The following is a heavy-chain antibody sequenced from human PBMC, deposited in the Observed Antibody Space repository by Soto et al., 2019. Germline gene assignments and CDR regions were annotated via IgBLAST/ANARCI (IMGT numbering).Heavy chain of an antibody. CDR3: ARVIPPARNIYDSSGLSSGTIDY. CDR2: VHDSWGS. CDR1: GGSISNYY. D-gene: IGHD3-22*01. J-gene: IGHJ4*02. V-gene: IGHV4-59*08. Sequence: SETLSLTCTVSGGSISNYYWSWFRQTPGKGLEWIGYVHDSWGSNYNPSLKSRVAISLDTSKSQFSLKLTSVTAADTAVYYCARVIPPARNIYDSSGLSSGTIDYWGQGTLVTVSS.